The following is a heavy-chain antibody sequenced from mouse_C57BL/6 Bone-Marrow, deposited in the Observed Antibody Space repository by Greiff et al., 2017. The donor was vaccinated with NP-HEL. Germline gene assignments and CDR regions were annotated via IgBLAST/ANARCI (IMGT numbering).Heavy chain of an antibody. CDR1: GFTFSDYG. Sequence: DVQLVESGGGLVKPGGSLKLSCAASGFTFSDYGMHWVRQAPEKGLEWVAYISSGSSTIYYADTVKGRFTISRDNAKNTLFLQMTSLRSEDRAMYYGALARRFAYWGQGTLVTVSA. CDR3: ALARRFAY. V-gene: IGHV5-17*01. J-gene: IGHJ3*01. CDR2: ISSGSSTI.